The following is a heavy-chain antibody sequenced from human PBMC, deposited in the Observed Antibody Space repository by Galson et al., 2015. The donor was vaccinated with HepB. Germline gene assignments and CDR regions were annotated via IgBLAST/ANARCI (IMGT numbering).Heavy chain of an antibody. CDR1: GFTFSSCG. J-gene: IGHJ4*02. CDR3: AKDGYYYDSSGYFDY. V-gene: IGHV3-30*18. Sequence: SLRLSCAASGFTFSSCGMHWVRQAPGKGLEWVAVISYDGSNKYYADSVKGRFTISRDNSKNTLYLQMNSLRAEDTAVYYCAKDGYYYDSSGYFDYWGQGTLVTVSS. CDR2: ISYDGSNK. D-gene: IGHD3-22*01.